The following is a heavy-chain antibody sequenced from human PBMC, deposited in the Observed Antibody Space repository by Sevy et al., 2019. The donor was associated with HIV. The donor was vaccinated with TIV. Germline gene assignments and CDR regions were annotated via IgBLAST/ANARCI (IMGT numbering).Heavy chain of an antibody. J-gene: IGHJ4*02. Sequence: GGSLRLSCAASGFTFSDYGMQWVRQAPGKGLEWVAVIWNDGSNKYYADSVKGRFTTSRDNSSTTLYLQMNSLRAEDTAVYYCARDVRGEGIRQGDLDYWGQGTLVTVSS. CDR3: ARDVRGEGIRQGDLDY. D-gene: IGHD3-10*02. CDR1: GFTFSDYG. CDR2: IWNDGSNK. V-gene: IGHV3-33*01.